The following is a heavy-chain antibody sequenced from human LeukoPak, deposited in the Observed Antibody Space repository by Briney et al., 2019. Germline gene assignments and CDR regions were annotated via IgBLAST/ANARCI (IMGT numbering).Heavy chain of an antibody. Sequence: ASVKVSCKASGGTFSSYAISWMRQAPGQGLEWMGGIIPIFGTANYAQKFQGRVTITADESTSTAYMELSSLRSEDTAVYYCARPGGYSYGYDYWGQGTLVTVSS. CDR2: IIPIFGTA. J-gene: IGHJ4*02. CDR1: GGTFSSYA. V-gene: IGHV1-69*13. D-gene: IGHD5-18*01. CDR3: ARPGGYSYGYDY.